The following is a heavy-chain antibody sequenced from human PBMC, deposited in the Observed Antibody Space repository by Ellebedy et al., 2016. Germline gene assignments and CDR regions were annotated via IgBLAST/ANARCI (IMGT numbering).Heavy chain of an antibody. J-gene: IGHJ4*02. D-gene: IGHD5-12*01. Sequence: SETLSLTCTVSGGSISSYYWSWIRQPPGKGLEWIGYIYYSGSTNYNPSLKSRVTISVDTSKNQFSLKLSSVTAADTAVYYCARHEDSGYDWEKYFDYWGQGTLVTVSS. CDR3: ARHEDSGYDWEKYFDY. CDR1: GGSISSYY. V-gene: IGHV4-59*08. CDR2: IYYSGST.